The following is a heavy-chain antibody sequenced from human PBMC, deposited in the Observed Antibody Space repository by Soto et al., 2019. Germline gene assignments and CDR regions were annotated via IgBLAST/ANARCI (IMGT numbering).Heavy chain of an antibody. CDR2: IYTDGTT. Sequence: QVQLQGSGPGQVKPSETLSLTYTVSGDSISDYFYWSWIRQPAGKGLEWLERIYTDGTTKYNPSLKSRVTLSLDKSKNQFSLRLSSVTAADTAVYYCAREVRGGFTGIFDEWGRGSRVTVSS. CDR3: AREVRGGFTGIFDE. D-gene: IGHD2-15*01. J-gene: IGHJ4*02. CDR1: GDSISDYFY. V-gene: IGHV4-4*07.